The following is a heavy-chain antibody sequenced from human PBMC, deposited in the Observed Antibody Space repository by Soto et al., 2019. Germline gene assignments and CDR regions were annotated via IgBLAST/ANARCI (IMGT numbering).Heavy chain of an antibody. J-gene: IGHJ5*02. V-gene: IGHV4-30-2*01. CDR3: ARVPSP. Sequence: QLQLQESGSGLVKPSQTLSLTCAVSGGSISSGGYSWSWIRQPPGKGLEWIGYIYHSGSTYYNPSTXSXXPTSVDRSKNQFSLTLSSVTAADTAVYYCARVPSPWGQGTLVTVSS. CDR1: GGSISSGGYS. CDR2: IYHSGST.